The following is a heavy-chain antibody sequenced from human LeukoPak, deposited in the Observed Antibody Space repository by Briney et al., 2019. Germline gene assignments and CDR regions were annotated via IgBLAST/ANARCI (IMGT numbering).Heavy chain of an antibody. CDR1: GGTFSSYA. CDR3: ARFLAGYCSSTSCYNPYRDYYYYGMDV. CDR2: IIPISGTA. Sequence: SVKVSCKASGGTFSSYAISWVRQAPGQGLEWMGGIIPISGTANYAQKFQGRVTITADESTSTAYMELSSLRSEDTAVYYCARFLAGYCSSTSCYNPYRDYYYYGMDVWGQGTTVTVSS. D-gene: IGHD2-2*02. V-gene: IGHV1-69*01. J-gene: IGHJ6*02.